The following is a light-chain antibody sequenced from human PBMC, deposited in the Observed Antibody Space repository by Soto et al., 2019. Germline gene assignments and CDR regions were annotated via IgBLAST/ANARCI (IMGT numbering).Light chain of an antibody. J-gene: IGLJ2*01. CDR1: SSDVGGYNY. Sequence: QSALTQPASVSGSPGQSITISCTGTSSDVGGYNYVSWYQQHPGKAPKLMIYAVTDRPSGVSSRFSGSKSGNTASLTISGLQAEDEADYYCSSYTSSSTLVVFGGGTKLTVL. CDR3: SSYTSSSTLVV. V-gene: IGLV2-14*01. CDR2: AVT.